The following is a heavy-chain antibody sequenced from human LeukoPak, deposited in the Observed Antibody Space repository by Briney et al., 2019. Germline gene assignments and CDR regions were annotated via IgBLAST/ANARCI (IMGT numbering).Heavy chain of an antibody. CDR1: GFTFSSYW. V-gene: IGHV3-30*03. J-gene: IGHJ4*02. CDR3: AREVGMVRGTRPIDY. Sequence: GGSLRLSCAASGFTFSSYWMSWVRQAPGKGLEWVAVISYDGSNKYYADSVKGRFTISRDNSKNTLYLQMNSLRAEDTAVYYCAREVGMVRGTRPIDYWGQGTLVTVSS. D-gene: IGHD3-10*01. CDR2: ISYDGSNK.